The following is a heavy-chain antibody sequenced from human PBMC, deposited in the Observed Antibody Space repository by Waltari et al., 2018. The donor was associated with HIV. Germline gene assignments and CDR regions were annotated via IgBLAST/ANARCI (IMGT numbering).Heavy chain of an antibody. CDR1: DGSIDGSRFS. J-gene: IGHJ4*02. Sequence: HLQLQESGPGLVKPSETLSLTCSVPDGSIDGSRFSWGWVRQSPGRGLEGIGIIHYTGYTYYNPSLESRVTVSVDTARNQFSLSLNSVTAADTALYYCARHKDYYYEPTALFLVWGRGLLVTVSS. V-gene: IGHV4-39*01. CDR3: ARHKDYYYEPTALFLV. D-gene: IGHD3-22*01. CDR2: IHYTGYT.